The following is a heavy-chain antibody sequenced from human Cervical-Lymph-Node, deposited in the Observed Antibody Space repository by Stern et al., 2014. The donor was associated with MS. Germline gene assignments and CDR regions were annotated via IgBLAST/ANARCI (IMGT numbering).Heavy chain of an antibody. CDR2: ISWNSGSI. Sequence: VQLVQSGGDLMQPGWSLRVSCTASGFTFDDYSMHWVWQAPGKGQALESGISWNSGSIGYADSVKGRFTISRDNAKKSLYLQMNSLTVEDTALYYCVKGGDGYNLYHFDYWGQGTFVTVSS. D-gene: IGHD5-24*01. V-gene: IGHV3-9*01. J-gene: IGHJ4*02. CDR1: GFTFDDYS. CDR3: VKGGDGYNLYHFDY.